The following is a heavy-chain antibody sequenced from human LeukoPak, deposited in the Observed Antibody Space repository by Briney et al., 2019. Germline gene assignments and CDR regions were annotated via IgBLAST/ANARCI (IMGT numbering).Heavy chain of an antibody. CDR2: ANPSGGNT. Sequence: ASVKVSCKAFGYTFSSYTMHWVRQAPGQGLEWMGIANPSGGNTNYAQKFQGRVIMTRDMSTTTVYMELSSLRSEDTAVYYCPRERRSGSYYFDYWGQGTLVTVSS. CDR1: GYTFSSYT. CDR3: PRERRSGSYYFDY. D-gene: IGHD1-26*01. J-gene: IGHJ4*02. V-gene: IGHV1-46*01.